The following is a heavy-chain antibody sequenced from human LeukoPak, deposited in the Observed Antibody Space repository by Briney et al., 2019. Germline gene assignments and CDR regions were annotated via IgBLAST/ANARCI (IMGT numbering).Heavy chain of an antibody. J-gene: IGHJ4*02. V-gene: IGHV3-23*01. CDR1: GFSFSSYA. CDR3: AKWPEGAMDYFDY. Sequence: GGSLRLSCAASGFSFSSYAMTWARQAPVKGLEWVPAISGDGTRTYYADSVKGRFTISGDNSKNTLYLEMSSLRVEDTAIYYCAKWPEGAMDYFDYWGQGTLVTVSS. CDR2: ISGDGTRT. D-gene: IGHD3-16*01.